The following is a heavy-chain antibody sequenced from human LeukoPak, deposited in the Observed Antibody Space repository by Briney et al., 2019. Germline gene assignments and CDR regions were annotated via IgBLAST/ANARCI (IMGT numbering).Heavy chain of an antibody. V-gene: IGHV3-30*02. CDR1: GFTFSSYG. D-gene: IGHD1-1*01. CDR3: ANANGGTTGTTMGVIDAFDI. CDR2: IRYDGSNK. J-gene: IGHJ3*02. Sequence: GGSLRLSCAASGFTFSSYGMHWVRQAPGKGLEWVAFIRYDGSNKYYADSVKGRFTISRDNSKNTLYLQMNSLRAEDTAVYYCANANGGTTGTTMGVIDAFDIWGQGTMVIVSS.